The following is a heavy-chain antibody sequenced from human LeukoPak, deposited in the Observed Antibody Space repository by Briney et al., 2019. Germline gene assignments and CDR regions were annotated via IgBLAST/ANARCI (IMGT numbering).Heavy chain of an antibody. CDR2: IYYSGST. V-gene: IGHV4-30-4*01. CDR1: GGSISSGDYY. J-gene: IGHJ5*02. CDR3: ARDYYHSPGSGRYLAS. D-gene: IGHD3-10*01. Sequence: SETLSLTCTVSGGSISSGDYYWSWIRQPPGKGLEWIGYIYYSGSTYYSPSLKSRVSISVDTSKNQFSLKLSSVTSADTAVYYCARDYYHSPGSGRYLASWGQGTLVTVSS.